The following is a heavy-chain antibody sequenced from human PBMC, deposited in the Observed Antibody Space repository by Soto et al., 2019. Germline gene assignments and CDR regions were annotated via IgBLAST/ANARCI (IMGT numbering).Heavy chain of an antibody. V-gene: IGHV1-18*01. J-gene: IGHJ4*02. CDR3: ARNVSGKSVVAPSYRY. CDR2: ISAYNGNT. D-gene: IGHD2-15*01. Sequence: ASVKVSCKASGYTFTSYGISWLRQAPGKGLEWMGWISAYNGNTNYAQKLQGRVTMTTDTSTSTAYMELRSLRSDDTAVYYCARNVSGKSVVAPSYRYWRQGTLVTVSS. CDR1: GYTFTSYG.